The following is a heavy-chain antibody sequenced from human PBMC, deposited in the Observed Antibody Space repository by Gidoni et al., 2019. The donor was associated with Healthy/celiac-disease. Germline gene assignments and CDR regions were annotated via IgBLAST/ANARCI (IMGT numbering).Heavy chain of an antibody. CDR3: AKDIYGGNYNWFDP. V-gene: IGHV3-30*18. J-gene: IGHJ5*02. Sequence: QVQLVESGGGVVQPGRSLRLSCAASGFTFSSYGMHWVRQAPGKGLEWVAVISYDGSNKYDADSVKGRFTITRDNSKNTLYLQMNSLRAEDTAVYYCAKDIYGGNYNWFDPWGQGTLVTVSS. CDR1: GFTFSSYG. D-gene: IGHD2-21*02. CDR2: ISYDGSNK.